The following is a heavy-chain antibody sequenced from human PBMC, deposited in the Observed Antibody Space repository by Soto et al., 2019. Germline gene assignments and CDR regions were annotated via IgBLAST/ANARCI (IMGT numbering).Heavy chain of an antibody. CDR1: GGSISRYY. J-gene: IGHJ4*02. D-gene: IGHD4-17*01. Sequence: QVQLQESGPGLVKPSETLSLTCTVSGGSISRYYWSWIRQPPGKGLEWIGYIYYSGSTNYKPSLKSRVTISVDTSKNQFSLKLSSVTAADTAVYYCARGYGDYVLDYWGQGTLVTVSS. CDR2: IYYSGST. CDR3: ARGYGDYVLDY. V-gene: IGHV4-59*01.